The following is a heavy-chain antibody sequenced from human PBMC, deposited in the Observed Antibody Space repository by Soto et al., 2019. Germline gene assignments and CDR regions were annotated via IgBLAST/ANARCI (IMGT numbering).Heavy chain of an antibody. CDR3: AVRAAAGYFFEY. D-gene: IGHD6-13*01. V-gene: IGHV3-23*01. Sequence: GGSLRLSCAASGFTFSSYVMSWVRQAPGKGLEWVSAISGSGGTTNYADSVKGRFTISRDNSKNTLSLQMNSLRAEDTATYYCAVRAAAGYFFEYWGQGTLVTVSS. J-gene: IGHJ4*02. CDR2: ISGSGGTT. CDR1: GFTFSSYV.